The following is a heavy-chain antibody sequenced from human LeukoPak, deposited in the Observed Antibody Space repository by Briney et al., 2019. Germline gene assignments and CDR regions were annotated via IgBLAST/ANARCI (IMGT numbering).Heavy chain of an antibody. J-gene: IGHJ4*02. CDR2: FIPIFGTA. Sequence: SVKVSCKASGGTFSSYAISWVRQAPGQGLEWMGGFIPIFGTANYAQKFQGRVTITADKSTSTAYMELSSLRSEDTAVYYCARVGWNGYPEARTYYFDYWGQGTLVTVSS. D-gene: IGHD1-1*01. V-gene: IGHV1-69*06. CDR3: ARVGWNGYPEARTYYFDY. CDR1: GGTFSSYA.